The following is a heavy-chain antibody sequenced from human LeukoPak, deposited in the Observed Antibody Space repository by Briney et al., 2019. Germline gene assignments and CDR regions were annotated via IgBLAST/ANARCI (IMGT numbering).Heavy chain of an antibody. CDR3: ARVGQQLVFLP. CDR2: IYHSGST. J-gene: IGHJ5*02. D-gene: IGHD6-13*01. Sequence: PSETLSLTCTVSGGSISSYYWSWIRQPPGKGLEWIGYIYHSGSTNYNPSLKSRVTISVDTSKNQFSLKLSSVTAADTAVYYCARVGQQLVFLPWGQGTLVTVSS. CDR1: GGSISSYY. V-gene: IGHV4-59*01.